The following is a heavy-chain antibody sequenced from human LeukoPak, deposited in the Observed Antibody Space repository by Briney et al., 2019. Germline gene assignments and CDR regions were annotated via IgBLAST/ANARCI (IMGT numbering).Heavy chain of an antibody. CDR2: IGAYSGNS. CDR3: ARDSSAFYGSEYFQH. J-gene: IGHJ1*01. Sequence: ASVKVSCKTSNYTFSNYGITWVRQAPGQGLEWMGWIGAYSGNSEFAQKFQGRITMTTDASSGTAYMELTNPTSDDTAVYFCARDSSAFYGSEYFQHWGQGTLVTVSS. CDR1: NYTFSNYG. D-gene: IGHD6-19*01. V-gene: IGHV1-18*01.